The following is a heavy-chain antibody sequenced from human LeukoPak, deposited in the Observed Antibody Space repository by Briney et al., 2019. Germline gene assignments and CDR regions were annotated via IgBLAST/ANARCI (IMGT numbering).Heavy chain of an antibody. J-gene: IGHJ4*02. CDR1: GFTFSSYA. V-gene: IGHV3-23*01. CDR2: ISGSGGST. Sequence: GGSLRLSCAASGFTFSSYAMSWVRQAPGKGLEWVSAISGSGGSTYYADSVKSRFTISRDNSKNTLYLQMNSLRAEDTAVYYCAKTPSDYGDYPSWSRFDYWGQGTLVTVSS. D-gene: IGHD4-17*01. CDR3: AKTPSDYGDYPSWSRFDY.